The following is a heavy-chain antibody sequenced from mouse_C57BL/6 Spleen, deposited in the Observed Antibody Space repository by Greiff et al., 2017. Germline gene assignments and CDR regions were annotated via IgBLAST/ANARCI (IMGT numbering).Heavy chain of an antibody. Sequence: DVKLQESGPGLVKPSQSLSLTCSVTGYSITSGYYWKWIRQFPGNKLEWMGYISNDGSNNYNPSLKNRNSITRDTSKNQFFLKLNYVTTEDTATYYCAREDYYAMDDWGQGTSVTVSS. J-gene: IGHJ4*01. CDR1: GYSITSGYY. CDR2: ISNDGSN. CDR3: AREDYYAMDD. V-gene: IGHV3-6*01.